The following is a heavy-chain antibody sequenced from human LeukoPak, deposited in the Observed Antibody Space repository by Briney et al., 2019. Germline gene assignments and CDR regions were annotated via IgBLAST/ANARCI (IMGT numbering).Heavy chain of an antibody. J-gene: IGHJ6*03. CDR2: IYYSGST. D-gene: IGHD2/OR15-2a*01. CDR3: ARHEYFNYYMDV. CDR1: GGSISGYY. Sequence: SETLSLTCTVSGGSISGYYWSWIRQPPGKGLEWIGYIYYSGSTNYNPSLKSRVTISVDTSKNQFSLKLSSVTAADTAVYYCARHEYFNYYMDVWGKGTTVTVSS. V-gene: IGHV4-59*08.